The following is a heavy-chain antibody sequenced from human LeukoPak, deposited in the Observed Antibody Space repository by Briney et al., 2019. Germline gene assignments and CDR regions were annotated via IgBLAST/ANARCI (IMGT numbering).Heavy chain of an antibody. J-gene: IGHJ5*02. CDR2: IYGGGNT. D-gene: IGHD3-10*01. Sequence: GGSLRLSCEASGISVSVNYMSWVRQAPGKGLEWVSIIYGGGNTFYADSVKGRFTISGNKSTNTLSLQMNSLRTEDTAVYHCARFFGSGSPFDPWGQGTLDTVAS. V-gene: IGHV3-53*04. CDR1: GISVSVNY. CDR3: ARFFGSGSPFDP.